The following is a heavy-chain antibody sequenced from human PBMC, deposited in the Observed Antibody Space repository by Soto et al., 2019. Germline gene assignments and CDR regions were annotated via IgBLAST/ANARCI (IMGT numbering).Heavy chain of an antibody. CDR2: ISSSSSTI. Sequence: EVQLVESGGGLVQPGGSLRLSCAASGFTFSSYSMNWVRQAPGKGLEWVSYISSSSSTIYYADSVKGRFTISRDNAKNSLYLPMNRLRAEDTAVYYCARPHSARDPYFYYYQLDGWGKGTTVTVSS. CDR1: GFTFSSYS. CDR3: ARPHSARDPYFYYYQLDG. J-gene: IGHJ6*03. D-gene: IGHD2-15*01. V-gene: IGHV3-48*01.